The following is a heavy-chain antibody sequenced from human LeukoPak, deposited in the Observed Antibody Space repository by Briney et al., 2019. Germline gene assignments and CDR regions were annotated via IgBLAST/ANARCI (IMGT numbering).Heavy chain of an antibody. J-gene: IGHJ4*02. Sequence: GGSLRLSCAASGFTFSSYGMHWVRQAPGKGLEWVAVISYDGSNKYYADSVKGRFTISRDNSKNTLYLQMNSLRAEDTAVYYCARGRYDSSGYYPIFDYWGQGTLVTVSS. V-gene: IGHV3-30*03. CDR1: GFTFSSYG. CDR3: ARGRYDSSGYYPIFDY. D-gene: IGHD3-22*01. CDR2: ISYDGSNK.